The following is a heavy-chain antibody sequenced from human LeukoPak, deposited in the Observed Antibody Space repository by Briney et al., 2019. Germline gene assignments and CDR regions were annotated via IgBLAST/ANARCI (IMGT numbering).Heavy chain of an antibody. CDR1: GFTFRSYW. J-gene: IGHJ4*02. CDR2: MKQEGSEK. D-gene: IGHD3-22*01. CDR3: ARGREFFFDSSGYYPFDY. Sequence: GGSLRLSCAASGFTFRSYWMSWVRQAPGKGLEWVANMKQEGSEKYYVDSVKGRFTISRNNAKNSLYLQMHSLRAEDTAVYYCARGREFFFDSSGYYPFDYWGQGTLVTVSS. V-gene: IGHV3-7*04.